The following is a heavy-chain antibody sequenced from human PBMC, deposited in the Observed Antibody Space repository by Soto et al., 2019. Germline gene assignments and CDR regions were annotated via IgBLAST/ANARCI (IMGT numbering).Heavy chain of an antibody. Sequence: PSETLSLTCTVSGGSISSYYWSWIRQPPGKGLEWIGYIYCSGSTNYNPSLKSRVTISVDTSKNQFSLKLSSVTAADTAVYYCARPGYCSSTSCHDAFDIWGQRTMVTVS. CDR2: IYCSGST. J-gene: IGHJ3*02. CDR3: ARPGYCSSTSCHDAFDI. CDR1: GGSISSYY. D-gene: IGHD2-2*01. V-gene: IGHV4-59*08.